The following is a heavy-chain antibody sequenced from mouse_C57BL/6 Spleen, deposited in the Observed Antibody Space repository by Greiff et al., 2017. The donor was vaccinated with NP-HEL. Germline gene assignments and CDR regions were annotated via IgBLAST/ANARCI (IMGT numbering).Heavy chain of an antibody. J-gene: IGHJ2*01. CDR3: TTIIYYDYDGGYFDC. CDR2: IDPEDGDT. CDR1: GFNIKDYY. Sequence: VQLQQSGAELVRPGASVKLSCTASGFNIKDYYMHWVKQRPEQGLEWIGRIDPEDGDTEYAPKFPGKATMTADTSSNTAYLHLSSLTSEDTAVYYCTTIIYYDYDGGYFDCWGQGTTLTVSS. V-gene: IGHV14-1*01. D-gene: IGHD2-4*01.